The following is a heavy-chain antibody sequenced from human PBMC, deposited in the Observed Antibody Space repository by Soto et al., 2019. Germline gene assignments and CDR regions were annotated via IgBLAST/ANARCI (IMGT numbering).Heavy chain of an antibody. J-gene: IGHJ6*02. Sequence: QVQLQESGPGLVKPSQTLSLTCTVSGGSISSGDYNWNWIRQPPGKGLEWIGYIYYSGNTYYNPALKSRVTISVDTSKNQFSLKLSSVTAADTAVYYCGRDVIRATTLRNAMDVWGQGTTVTVSS. CDR1: GGSISSGDYN. CDR3: GRDVIRATTLRNAMDV. CDR2: IYYSGNT. V-gene: IGHV4-30-4*01. D-gene: IGHD2-21*01.